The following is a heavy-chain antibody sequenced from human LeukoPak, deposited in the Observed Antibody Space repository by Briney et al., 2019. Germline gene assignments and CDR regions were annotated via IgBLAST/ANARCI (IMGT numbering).Heavy chain of an antibody. CDR2: TYYRSKWSY. D-gene: IGHD3-10*01. CDR1: GDSVSSNDAA. CDR3: ARETAMVRGIINPFDD. J-gene: IGHJ4*02. Sequence: SQTLSLTCAISGDSVSSNDAAWNWIRQSPSRGLEWLGRTYYRSKWSYDYAVSVKSRITINPDTSKNQFSLQLNSVTPDDTAVYYCARETAMVRGIINPFDDWGQGTLVTVSS. V-gene: IGHV6-1*01.